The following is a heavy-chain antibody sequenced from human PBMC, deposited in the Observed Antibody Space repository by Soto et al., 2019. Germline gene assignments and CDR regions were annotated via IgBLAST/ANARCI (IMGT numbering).Heavy chain of an antibody. V-gene: IGHV4-61*08. CDR1: GVSVSSRGFY. D-gene: IGHD1-20*01. CDR3: ARDYITHPNYHFDY. Sequence: QVHLQESGPGLVKPSETLSLLCTVSGVSVSSRGFYWSWIRQSPERGLEWIGYIAYSGTTNYHPSLKSRVTISVDTSNNQFSLRLSSVTAADTAVYFCARDYITHPNYHFDYWGQGTRVTVSS. J-gene: IGHJ4*02. CDR2: IAYSGTT.